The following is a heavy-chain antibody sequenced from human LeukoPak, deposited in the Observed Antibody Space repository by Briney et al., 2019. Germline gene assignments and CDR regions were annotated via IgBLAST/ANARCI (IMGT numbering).Heavy chain of an antibody. J-gene: IGHJ5*02. Sequence: SETLSLTCAVYGGSFSGYYWSWIPQPPGKGLEWIGEINHSGSTSYNSSLESRVTISVDRSKNQFSLKLSSVTAADTAVYYCARGRYYDSSGYQIRRYNWFDPWGQGTLVTVSS. D-gene: IGHD3-22*01. CDR2: INHSGST. CDR3: ARGRYYDSSGYQIRRYNWFDP. CDR1: GGSFSGYY. V-gene: IGHV4-34*01.